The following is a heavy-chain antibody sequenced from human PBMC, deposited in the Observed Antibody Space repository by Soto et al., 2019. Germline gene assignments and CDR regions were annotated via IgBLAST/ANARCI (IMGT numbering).Heavy chain of an antibody. CDR1: GYYISSGGYS. Sequence: PSETLSPTCAVSGYYISSGGYSWSWIRQPPGKGLEWIGYIYHSGSTYYNPSLKSRVTISVDTSKNQFSLKLSSVTAADTAVYYCARRLYYDSSGFEGGGMDVWGQGTTVTVSS. CDR2: IYHSGST. D-gene: IGHD3-22*01. V-gene: IGHV4-30-2*03. CDR3: ARRLYYDSSGFEGGGMDV. J-gene: IGHJ6*02.